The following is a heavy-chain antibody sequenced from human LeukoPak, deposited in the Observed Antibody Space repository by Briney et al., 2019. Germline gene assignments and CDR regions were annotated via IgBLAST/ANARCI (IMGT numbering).Heavy chain of an antibody. CDR3: ARDQVLWPNAWFVFFDY. Sequence: SETLSLTCTVSGGSISSSSYYWGWIRQPPGKGLEWIGSIYYSGSTYYNPSLKSRVTISVDTSKNQFSLKLSSVTAADTAVYYCARDQVLWPNAWFVFFDYWGQGTLVTVSS. CDR1: GGSISSSSYY. CDR2: IYYSGST. J-gene: IGHJ4*02. V-gene: IGHV4-39*07. D-gene: IGHD3-10*01.